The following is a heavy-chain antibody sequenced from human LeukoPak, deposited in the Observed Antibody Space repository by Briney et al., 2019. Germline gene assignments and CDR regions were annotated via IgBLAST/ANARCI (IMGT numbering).Heavy chain of an antibody. J-gene: IGHJ6*03. V-gene: IGHV3-23*01. CDR3: AKDTWNYDFWSGYTLVHYYYYMDV. Sequence: GGSLRLSCAASGFTFSSYAMSWVRQAPGKGLEWVSAISGSGGSTYYAESVKGRFTISRDNSKNTLYLQMNSLRAEDTAVYYCAKDTWNYDFWSGYTLVHYYYYMDVWGKGTTVTVSS. CDR1: GFTFSSYA. CDR2: ISGSGGST. D-gene: IGHD3-3*01.